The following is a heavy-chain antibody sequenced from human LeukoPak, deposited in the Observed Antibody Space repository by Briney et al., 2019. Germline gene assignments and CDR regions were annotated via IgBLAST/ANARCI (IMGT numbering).Heavy chain of an antibody. D-gene: IGHD1-26*01. Sequence: GGSLRLSCAASGFTFSSYAMSWVRQAPGKGLEWVSAISGSGGSTYYADSVKGRFTISRDNSKNTLYLQMNSLRAEDTAVYYCALPPGKWELLTDDYWGQGTLVTVSS. J-gene: IGHJ4*02. CDR1: GFTFSSYA. CDR3: ALPPGKWELLTDDY. CDR2: ISGSGGST. V-gene: IGHV3-23*01.